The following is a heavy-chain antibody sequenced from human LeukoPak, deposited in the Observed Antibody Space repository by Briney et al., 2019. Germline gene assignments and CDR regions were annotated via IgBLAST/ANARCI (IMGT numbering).Heavy chain of an antibody. CDR2: ISSITSYI. V-gene: IGHV3-21*01. CDR3: ARMGYYDSSGFFDAFDI. J-gene: IGHJ3*02. Sequence: GGSLRLSCAASGFPFSRYTMNWVRQAPGKGLEWVSSISSITSYIYYTDSVKGRFTISRDNAKNSLYLQMNSLRAEDTAVCYCARMGYYDSSGFFDAFDIWGQGTMVTVSS. CDR1: GFPFSRYT. D-gene: IGHD3-22*01.